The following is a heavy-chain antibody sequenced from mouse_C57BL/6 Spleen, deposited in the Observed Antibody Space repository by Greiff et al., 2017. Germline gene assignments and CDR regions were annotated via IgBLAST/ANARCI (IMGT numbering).Heavy chain of an antibody. V-gene: IGHV3-6*01. J-gene: IGHJ3*01. CDR2: ISYDGSN. CDR1: GYSITSGYY. CDR3: AEGDGYYSAWFAY. D-gene: IGHD2-3*01. Sequence: ESGPGLVKPSQSLSLTCSVTGYSITSGYYWNWIRQFPGNKLEWMGYISYDGSNNYNPSLKNRISITRDTSKNQFFLKLNSVTTEDTATYYCAEGDGYYSAWFAYWGQGTLVTVSA.